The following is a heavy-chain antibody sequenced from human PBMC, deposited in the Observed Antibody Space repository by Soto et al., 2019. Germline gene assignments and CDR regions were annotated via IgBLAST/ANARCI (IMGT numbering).Heavy chain of an antibody. Sequence: GASRTASCRSSGYSITKYWIAWVRQMHGKGLEWMGIIYPRDSDTRYSPSFQGQVTISADKSISTAYLQWNSLKASDTAMYYCATAPTGYCGGTSCPPKHYFDYWGLGTPVTVSS. D-gene: IGHD2-2*03. CDR2: IYPRDSDT. V-gene: IGHV5-51*01. CDR1: GYSITKYW. J-gene: IGHJ4*02. CDR3: ATAPTGYCGGTSCPPKHYFDY.